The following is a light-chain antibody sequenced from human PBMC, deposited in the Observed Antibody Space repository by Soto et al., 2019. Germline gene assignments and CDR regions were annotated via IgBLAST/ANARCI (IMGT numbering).Light chain of an antibody. J-gene: IGKJ5*01. CDR2: DAS. Sequence: EVVLTQSPDTLSLSPGETATLSCRASQSVSSYLAWYQQKPGQAPRLLIYDASNRATGIPARFSGSGSGTDFTLTISSLQPEDFATYYCQQSYSTAITFGQGTRLEIK. CDR3: QQSYSTAIT. CDR1: QSVSSY. V-gene: IGKV3-11*01.